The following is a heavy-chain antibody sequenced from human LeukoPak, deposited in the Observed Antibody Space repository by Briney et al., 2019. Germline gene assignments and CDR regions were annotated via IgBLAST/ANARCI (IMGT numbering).Heavy chain of an antibody. CDR1: GGIFSSYA. CDR2: IIPIFGTA. J-gene: IGHJ4*02. Sequence: SVKVSCKASGGIFSSYAISWVRQAPGQGLEWMGGIIPIFGTANYAQKLQGRVTMTTDTSTSTAYMELRSLRSDDTAVYYCARARSGWYVDYWGQGTLVTVSS. D-gene: IGHD6-19*01. CDR3: ARARSGWYVDY. V-gene: IGHV1-69*05.